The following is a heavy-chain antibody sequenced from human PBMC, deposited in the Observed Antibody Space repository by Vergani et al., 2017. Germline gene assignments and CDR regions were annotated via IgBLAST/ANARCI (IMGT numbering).Heavy chain of an antibody. J-gene: IGHJ3*02. CDR2: ISYDGSNK. CDR3: AYTSYSSSWGDAFDI. V-gene: IGHV3-30-3*01. Sequence: QVQLVESGGGVVQPGRSLRLSCAASGFTFSRYAMHWVRQAPGKGLEWVAVISYDGSNKYYADSVKGRFTISRDNSKNTLYLQMNSLRAEDTAVYYCAYTSYSSSWGDAFDIWGQGTMVTVSS. D-gene: IGHD6-6*01. CDR1: GFTFSRYA.